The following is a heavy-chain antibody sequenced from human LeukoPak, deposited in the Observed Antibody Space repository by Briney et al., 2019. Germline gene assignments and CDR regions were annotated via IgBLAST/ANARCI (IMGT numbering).Heavy chain of an antibody. CDR2: IYHSGST. J-gene: IGHJ4*02. CDR3: ARAGYSSGRYLDY. Sequence: SETLSLTCAVSGGSISSSNWWSWVRQPPGKGLEWIGEIYHSGSTNYNPSLKSRVTISVDKSKNQFSLKLSSVTAADTAVYYCARAGYSSGRYLDYWGQGTLVTVSS. CDR1: GGSISSSNW. V-gene: IGHV4-4*02. D-gene: IGHD6-19*01.